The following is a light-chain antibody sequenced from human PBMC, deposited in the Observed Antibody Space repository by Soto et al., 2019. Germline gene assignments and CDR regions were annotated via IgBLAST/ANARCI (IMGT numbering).Light chain of an antibody. Sequence: EIVLTQSPGTLSLSPGERATLSCRASQSVSGSYLAWYQQKPGQAPGLLIYGASSRATGIPDRFSGSGSGTDFTLTISRLEPEDFAVYYCQQYDSSPKMYTFGQGTKLEIK. CDR2: GAS. J-gene: IGKJ2*01. V-gene: IGKV3-20*01. CDR1: QSVSGSY. CDR3: QQYDSSPKMYT.